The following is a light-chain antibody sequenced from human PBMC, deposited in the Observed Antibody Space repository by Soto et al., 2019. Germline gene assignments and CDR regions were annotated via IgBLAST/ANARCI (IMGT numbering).Light chain of an antibody. CDR3: QKYNSAPPWT. J-gene: IGKJ1*01. CDR2: AAS. CDR1: QGISNY. V-gene: IGKV1-27*01. Sequence: DLQMTQSPSSLSASVGDRVTITCRASQGISNYLAWYQQKPGKVPKLLIYAASTLQSGVPSRFSGSGSGTDFTLTISSLQPEDVATYYCQKYNSAPPWTVGQGTKVEIK.